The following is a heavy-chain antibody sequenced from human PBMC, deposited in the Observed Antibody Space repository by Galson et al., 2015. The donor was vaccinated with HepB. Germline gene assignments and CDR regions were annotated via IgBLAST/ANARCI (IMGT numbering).Heavy chain of an antibody. Sequence: SVKVSCKASGYTFTSYDINWVRQATGQGLEWMGWMNPNSGNTGYAQKFQGRVTMTRNTSISTAYMELSSLRSEDTAVYYCATGIVASYYYYMDVWGKGTTVTVSS. J-gene: IGHJ6*03. V-gene: IGHV1-8*01. CDR2: MNPNSGNT. CDR3: ATGIVASYYYYMDV. D-gene: IGHD1-26*01. CDR1: GYTFTSYD.